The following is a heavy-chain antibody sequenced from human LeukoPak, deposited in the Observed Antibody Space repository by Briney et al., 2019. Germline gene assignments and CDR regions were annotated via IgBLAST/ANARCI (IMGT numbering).Heavy chain of an antibody. Sequence: GGSLRLSCAASGFTFTSHWMSWIRQAPAKGQELVARMNLDGSEKYYVDSVKGRFTISRDNAKTSLYLEMNSLRAEDTAVYYCARDATYCTNGVCYTRFDYWGQGTLVTVSS. D-gene: IGHD2-8*01. V-gene: IGHV3-7*01. J-gene: IGHJ4*02. CDR1: GFTFTSHW. CDR2: MNLDGSEK. CDR3: ARDATYCTNGVCYTRFDY.